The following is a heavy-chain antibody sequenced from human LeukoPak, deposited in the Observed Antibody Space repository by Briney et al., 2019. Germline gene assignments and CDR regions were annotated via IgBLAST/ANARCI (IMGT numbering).Heavy chain of an antibody. CDR3: ARLGSSGYAH. Sequence: KPSETLSLTCAVYGGSFSGYYWSWIRQPPGKGLEWIGEINHSGSTNYNPSLESRVTISVDTSKNQFSLKLSSVTAADTAVYYCARLGSSGYAHWGQGTLVTVSS. D-gene: IGHD3-22*01. CDR1: GGSFSGYY. CDR2: INHSGST. J-gene: IGHJ4*02. V-gene: IGHV4-34*01.